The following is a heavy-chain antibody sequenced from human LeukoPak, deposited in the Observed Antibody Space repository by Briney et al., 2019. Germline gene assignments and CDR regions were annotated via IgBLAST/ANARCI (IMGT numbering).Heavy chain of an antibody. V-gene: IGHV1-2*02. CDR1: GYTFTGDY. J-gene: IGHJ4*02. CDR3: ARRGAAAGTPAPFDY. CDR2: INADSGGT. Sequence: ASLKVSCEASGYTFTGDYMQGVRQAPGQGLEWMGWINADSGGTNYAQKFQGRVTMTRDTSISTAYMELSRLRSDDTAVYYCARRGAAAGTPAPFDYWGQGTLVTVSS. D-gene: IGHD6-13*01.